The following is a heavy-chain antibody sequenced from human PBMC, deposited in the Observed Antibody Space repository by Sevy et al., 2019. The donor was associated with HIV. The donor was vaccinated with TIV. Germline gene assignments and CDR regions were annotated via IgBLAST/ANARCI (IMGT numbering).Heavy chain of an antibody. V-gene: IGHV3-23*01. CDR2: ISGSGGST. CDR3: AKDGYYDSSGYWDY. Sequence: GGSLRLSCAASGFTFSSYAMSWVRQAPGKGLEWVSAISGSGGSTYYADSVKGRFTISRDNSKNTVYLQMNSLGAEDTAVYYCAKDGYYDSSGYWDYWGQGTLVTVSS. J-gene: IGHJ4*02. D-gene: IGHD3-22*01. CDR1: GFTFSSYA.